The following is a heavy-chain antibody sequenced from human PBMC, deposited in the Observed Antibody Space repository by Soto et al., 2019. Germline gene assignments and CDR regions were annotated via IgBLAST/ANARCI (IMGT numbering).Heavy chain of an antibody. Sequence: QLQLQESGPGLVKPSETLSLTCSVSGDSINSDKYYWGWIRQPPGKGLEWIGSIYYRGNTYYNPSLQTRVTILLDKSKSQFSLKLNSVTAADSAVYFCVRLEGLATISYYFDFWGQGALVTVSS. V-gene: IGHV4-39*01. CDR3: VRLEGLATISYYFDF. D-gene: IGHD3-9*01. CDR1: GDSINSDKYY. CDR2: IYYRGNT. J-gene: IGHJ4*02.